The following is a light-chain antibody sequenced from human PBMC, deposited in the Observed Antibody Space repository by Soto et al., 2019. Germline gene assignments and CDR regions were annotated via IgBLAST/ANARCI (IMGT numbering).Light chain of an antibody. CDR2: GSD. CDR1: SSNIGSKT. J-gene: IGLJ1*01. V-gene: IGLV1-44*01. Sequence: VLTQPPSASGTPGQRVTISCSGSSSNIGSKTVNWYQQLPGTAPKLLIYGSDQRPSGVPDRFSGSKSGTSASLAISGLQSEDEADYYCAAWDDSLNGYVFGTGTKVPS. CDR3: AAWDDSLNGYV.